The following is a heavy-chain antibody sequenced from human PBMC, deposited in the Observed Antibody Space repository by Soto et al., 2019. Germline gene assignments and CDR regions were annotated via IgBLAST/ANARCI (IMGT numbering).Heavy chain of an antibody. CDR3: AXVRYCSGGSCYSDWFDP. J-gene: IGHJ5*02. V-gene: IGHV4-30-4*01. CDR2: IYYSGST. CDR1: GGSISSGDYY. Sequence: PSETLSLTCTVSGGSISSGDYYWSWIRQPPGKGLEWIGYIYYSGSTYHNPSLKSRVTISVDTSKNQFSLKLSSVTAADTAVYYCAXVRYCSGGSCYSDWFDPWGQGTLVTVSS. D-gene: IGHD2-15*01.